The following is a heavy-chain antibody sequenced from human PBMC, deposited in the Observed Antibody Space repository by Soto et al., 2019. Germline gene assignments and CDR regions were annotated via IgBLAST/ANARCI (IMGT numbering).Heavy chain of an antibody. CDR2: ISYDGSNK. CDR1: GFTFSSYA. D-gene: IGHD3-9*01. J-gene: IGHJ2*01. CDR3: ARASILRTIGFSFDL. V-gene: IGHV3-30-3*01. Sequence: QVQLVESGGGVVQPGRSLRLSCAASGFTFSSYAMHWVRQAPGKGLEWVAVISYDGSNKYYADSVKGRFTISRDNSKNTLYLQMNSLRAEDTAVYYCARASILRTIGFSFDLWGRGTLVTVSS.